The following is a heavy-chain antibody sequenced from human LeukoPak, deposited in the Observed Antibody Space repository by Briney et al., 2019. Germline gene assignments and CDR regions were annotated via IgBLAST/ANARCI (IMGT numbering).Heavy chain of an antibody. CDR2: ISNSGATI. CDR1: GFTFSYYE. V-gene: IGHV3-48*03. D-gene: IGHD3-22*01. CDR3: ARDRRYYDSSGYYFHWYFDL. Sequence: GGSLRLSCAASGFTFSYYEMNWVRQAPGKGLEWVSYISNSGATIYYADSVKGRFTISRDNAKSSLFLQMNSLRAEDTGVYYCARDRRYYDSSGYYFHWYFDLWGRGTLVTVSS. J-gene: IGHJ2*01.